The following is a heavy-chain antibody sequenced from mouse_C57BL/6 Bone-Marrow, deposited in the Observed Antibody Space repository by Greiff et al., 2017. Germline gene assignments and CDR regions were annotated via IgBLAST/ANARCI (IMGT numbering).Heavy chain of an antibody. CDR1: GFTFSSYG. CDR3: ARRGYSNSMDY. V-gene: IGHV5-6*02. D-gene: IGHD2-5*01. Sequence: DVKLQESGGDLVKPGGSLKLSCAASGFTFSSYGMSWVRQTPDKRLEWVATISSGGSYTYYPDSVKGRFTISRDNAKNTLYLQMSSLKSEDTAMYYCARRGYSNSMDYWGQGTSVTVSS. J-gene: IGHJ4*01. CDR2: ISSGGSYT.